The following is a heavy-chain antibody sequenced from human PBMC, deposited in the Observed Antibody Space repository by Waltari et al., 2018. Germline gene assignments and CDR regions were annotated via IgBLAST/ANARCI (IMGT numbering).Heavy chain of an antibody. V-gene: IGHV7-4-1*02. J-gene: IGHJ4*02. D-gene: IGHD6-13*01. Sequence: QVQLVQSGFDLKKPGPSVKVSCRPSDTTFLAYPMIWVRQAPGQGLEWMGWITTNTGNPTYAQGFTGRCVFSLDTSVSTAYLQISSLKAEDTAVYYCARFGLAAADYWGQGTLVTVSS. CDR1: DTTFLAYP. CDR3: ARFGLAAADY. CDR2: ITTNTGNP.